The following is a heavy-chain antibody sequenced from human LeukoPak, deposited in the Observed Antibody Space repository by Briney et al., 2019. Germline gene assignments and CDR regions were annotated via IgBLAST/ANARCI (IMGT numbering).Heavy chain of an antibody. V-gene: IGHV3-43*02. D-gene: IGHD3-9*01. J-gene: IGHJ4*02. CDR3: AKAGYFDWLLYC. CDR1: GFTFDDYA. CDR2: ISGDGVST. Sequence: GSLRLSCAASGFTFDDYAMHWVRQAPGKGLEWVSLISGDGVSTYYADSVKGRFTISRDNSKNSLYLQMNSLRTEDTALYYCAKAGYFDWLLYCWGQGTLVTVSS.